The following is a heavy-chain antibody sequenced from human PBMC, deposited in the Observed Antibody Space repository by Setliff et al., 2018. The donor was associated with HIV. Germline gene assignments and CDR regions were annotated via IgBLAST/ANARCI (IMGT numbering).Heavy chain of an antibody. CDR3: ARAGYYGSTSYWEYFQH. D-gene: IGHD3-22*01. CDR2: IYYNGIT. V-gene: IGHV4-59*11. Sequence: SETLSLTCTVSGGSISSLYWSWIRQPPGKGLEWIGSIYYNGITNYNPSLKSRVTVSVDTSKNQFSLKLSSVTAADTAVYYCARAGYYGSTSYWEYFQHWGQGTLVTVSS. CDR1: GGSISSLY. J-gene: IGHJ1*01.